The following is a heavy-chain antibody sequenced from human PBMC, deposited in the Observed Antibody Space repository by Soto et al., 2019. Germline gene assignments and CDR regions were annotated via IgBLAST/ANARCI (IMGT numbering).Heavy chain of an antibody. CDR3: ARDLRQVLSSSWTNYYYYGMDV. CDR1: GYTFTGYY. D-gene: IGHD6-13*01. V-gene: IGHV1-2*04. J-gene: IGHJ6*02. CDR2: INPNSGGT. Sequence: ASVKVSCKASGYTFTGYYMHWVRQAHRQGLEWMGWINPNSGGTNYAQKFQGWVTMTRDTSISTAYMELSRLRSDDTAVYYCARDLRQVLSSSWTNYYYYGMDVWGQGTTVTVSS.